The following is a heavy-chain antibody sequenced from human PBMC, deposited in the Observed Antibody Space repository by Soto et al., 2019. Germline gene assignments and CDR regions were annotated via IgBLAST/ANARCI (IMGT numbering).Heavy chain of an antibody. CDR3: ARDKMTGLFDY. J-gene: IGHJ4*02. CDR1: GGSFSGYY. Sequence: QVQLQQWGAGLLKPSETLSLTCAVYGGSFSGYYWTWIREPPGTGLEWIGEINHSGSTNYNPSLKXXVTISVDTSKTQFSLKLTSVTAAVTAVYYCARDKMTGLFDYWGQGTLVTVSS. CDR2: INHSGST. V-gene: IGHV4-34*01. D-gene: IGHD3-9*01.